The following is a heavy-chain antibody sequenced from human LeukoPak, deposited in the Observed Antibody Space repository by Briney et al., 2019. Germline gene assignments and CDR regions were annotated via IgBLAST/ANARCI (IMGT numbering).Heavy chain of an antibody. CDR1: GFTFSSYH. CDR3: AHGSMYQLDY. V-gene: IGHV3-23*01. D-gene: IGHD2-2*01. J-gene: IGHJ4*02. CDR2: IIGGAGGT. Sequence: GGSLRLSCEVSGFTFSSYHMNWIRQAPGKGLEWVSGIIGGAGGTYYADSVKGRFTISRDNSKNTLYLQMNSLRAEDTAVYYCAHGSMYQLDYWGQGTLVTVSS.